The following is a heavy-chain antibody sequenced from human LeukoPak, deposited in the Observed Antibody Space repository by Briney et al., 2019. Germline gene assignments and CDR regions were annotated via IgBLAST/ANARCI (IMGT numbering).Heavy chain of an antibody. D-gene: IGHD6-19*01. CDR3: AKDQGSGSFPLHYGMDV. CDR1: GFTFSSYA. J-gene: IGHJ6*02. CDR2: ISGSGGST. Sequence: RSRGSLRLSCAASGFTFSSYAMSWVRQAPGKGLEWVSAISGSGGSTYYADSVKGRFTISRDNSKNALYLQMNSLRAEDTAVYYCAKDQGSGSFPLHYGMDVWGQGTTVTVSS. V-gene: IGHV3-23*01.